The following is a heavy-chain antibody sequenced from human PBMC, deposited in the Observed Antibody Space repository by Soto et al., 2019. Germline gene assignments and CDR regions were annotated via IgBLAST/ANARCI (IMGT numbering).Heavy chain of an antibody. J-gene: IGHJ4*02. D-gene: IGHD3-10*01. CDR3: AKVFGGQPLIYFLGGFLDY. CDR2: ISGSGGST. CDR1: GFTFSSYA. V-gene: IGHV3-23*01. Sequence: EVQLLESGGGLVQPGGSLRLSCAASGFTFSSYAMSWVRQAPGKGLEWVSAISGSGGSTYYADSVKGRFTISRDNSKNTLYLQMNSLRAEDTAVYYCAKVFGGQPLIYFLGGFLDYWGQGTLVTVSS.